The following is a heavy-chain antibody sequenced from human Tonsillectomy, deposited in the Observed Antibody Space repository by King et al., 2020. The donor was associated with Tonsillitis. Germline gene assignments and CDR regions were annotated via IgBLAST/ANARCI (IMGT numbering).Heavy chain of an antibody. Sequence: VQLVESGGGLVQPGGSLRLSCAASGFTFSSYDMHGVRQATGKGLEWVSAIVTAGDTYYPGSVKGRFTISRENAKNSLYLQMNSLRAGDTAVYYCARGDTAMDAFDYWGQGTLVTVSS. J-gene: IGHJ4*02. D-gene: IGHD5-18*01. CDR2: IVTAGDT. CDR3: ARGDTAMDAFDY. CDR1: GFTFSSYD. V-gene: IGHV3-13*04.